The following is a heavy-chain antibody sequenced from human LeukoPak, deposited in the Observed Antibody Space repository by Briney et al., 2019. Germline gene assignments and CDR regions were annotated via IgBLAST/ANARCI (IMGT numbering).Heavy chain of an antibody. CDR2: IYYSGST. D-gene: IGHD3-10*01. CDR3: ARTPIPYYGSGSSRPGAFDI. J-gene: IGHJ3*02. CDR1: GGSISSSSYY. Sequence: PSETLSLTCTVSGGSISSSSYYWGWILQPPGKGLEWIGSIYYSGSTYYNPSLKSRVTISVDTSKDQFSLKLSSVTAADTAVYYCARTPIPYYGSGSSRPGAFDIWGQGTMVTVSS. V-gene: IGHV4-39*07.